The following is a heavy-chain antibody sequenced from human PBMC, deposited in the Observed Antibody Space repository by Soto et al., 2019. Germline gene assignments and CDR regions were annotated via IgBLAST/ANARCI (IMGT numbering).Heavy chain of an antibody. CDR3: AQAPGFNFFGIFYYLDV. Sequence: QITLKESGPTLVKPTQTLTLTCTFSGFSLNTSGVGVGWIRQPPGKALEWLALIYWDDDTRSSPSLKSRVTIAKDTSKDPVVLTLTNADPVDTATYSCAQAPGFNFFGIFYYLDVGGKGASVPVSS. D-gene: IGHD3-3*01. J-gene: IGHJ6*04. V-gene: IGHV2-5*02. CDR1: GFSLNTSGVG. CDR2: IYWDDDT.